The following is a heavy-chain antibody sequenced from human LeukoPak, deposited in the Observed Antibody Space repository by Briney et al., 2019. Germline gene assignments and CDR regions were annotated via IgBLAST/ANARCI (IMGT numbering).Heavy chain of an antibody. V-gene: IGHV1-69*13. Sequence: PVKVSCKASGGTFSSYAISWVRQAPGQGLEWMGGIIPIFGTANYAQKFQGRVTITADESTSTAYMELSSPRSEDTAVHYCAREAVAGTRTPDYWGQGTLVTVSS. J-gene: IGHJ4*02. D-gene: IGHD6-19*01. CDR2: IIPIFGTA. CDR3: AREAVAGTRTPDY. CDR1: GGTFSSYA.